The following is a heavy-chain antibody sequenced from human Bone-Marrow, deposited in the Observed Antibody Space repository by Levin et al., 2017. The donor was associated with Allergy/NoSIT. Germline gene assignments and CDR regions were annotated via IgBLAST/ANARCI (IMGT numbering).Heavy chain of an antibody. V-gene: IGHV1-2*04. CDR1: GYTFTGYY. D-gene: IGHD4-17*01. CDR2: INPNSGGT. CDR3: ARSTTVTTSGRYYYYGMDV. J-gene: IGHJ6*02. Sequence: ASVKVSCKASGYTFTGYYMHWVRQAPGQGLEWMGWINPNSGGTNYAQKFQGWVTMTRDTSISTAYMELSRLRSDDTAVYYCARSTTVTTSGRYYYYGMDVWGQGTTVTVSS.